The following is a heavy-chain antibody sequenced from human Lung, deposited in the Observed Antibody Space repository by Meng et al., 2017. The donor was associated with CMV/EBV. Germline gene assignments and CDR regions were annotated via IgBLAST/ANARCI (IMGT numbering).Heavy chain of an antibody. CDR2: FDPEDGET. J-gene: IGHJ4*02. CDR1: GSTLTELS. V-gene: IGHV1-24*01. D-gene: IGHD1-7*01. Sequence: QVQLVQSGAEVKNPGAILKVSCKVSGSTLTELSMHWVRQAPGKGLEWMGGFDPEDGETTYAQKFQGRVTMTEDTSTDTAYMELSSLRSEDMAVYYCAGAGTTGNFDYWGQGTLVTVSS. CDR3: AGAGTTGNFDY.